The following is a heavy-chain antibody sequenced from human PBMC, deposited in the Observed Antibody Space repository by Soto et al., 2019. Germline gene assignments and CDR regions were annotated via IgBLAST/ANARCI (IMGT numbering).Heavy chain of an antibody. Sequence: XSVKVSCHASVDTFTANYIHWVRQAPGQGFEWMGWINPKSGGTKYPQKFQGRVTMTRDTSLSTVYMTLTRLTSDDTAVYYCARDLAKGGGSAGFDDWGQGPLVTVSS. CDR2: INPKSGGT. CDR1: VDTFTANY. J-gene: IGHJ4*02. V-gene: IGHV1-2*02. CDR3: ARDLAKGGGSAGFDD. D-gene: IGHD1-26*01.